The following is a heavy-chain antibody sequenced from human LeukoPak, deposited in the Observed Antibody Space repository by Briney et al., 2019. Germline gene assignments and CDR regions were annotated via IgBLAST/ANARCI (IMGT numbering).Heavy chain of an antibody. CDR1: GYTFTGYY. D-gene: IGHD4-17*01. CDR2: INPNSGGT. Sequence: SVKVSCKASGYTFTGYYMHWVRQAPGQGLERMGWINPNSGGTNYAQKFQGRVTMTRDTSISTAYMELSRLRSDDTAVYYCARELATVTTLVFDYWGQGTLVTVSS. J-gene: IGHJ4*02. V-gene: IGHV1-2*02. CDR3: ARELATVTTLVFDY.